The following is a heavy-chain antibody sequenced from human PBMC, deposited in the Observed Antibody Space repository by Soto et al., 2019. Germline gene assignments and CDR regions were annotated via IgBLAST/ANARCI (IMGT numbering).Heavy chain of an antibody. CDR1: GASISSSSYY. J-gene: IGHJ2*01. V-gene: IGHV4-39*01. CDR2: LYYSGNT. Sequence: QLHLQESGPGLVKPSETLSLTCTVSGASISSSSYYWAWIRQSPEKGPEWIGSLYYSGNTYYNPSLRSRVTTSVDTSKNQFSLKLSSVTAADTAVYYCSRPSTVGAISYWNFDLWGRGTLVTVSS. CDR3: SRPSTVGAISYWNFDL. D-gene: IGHD1-26*01.